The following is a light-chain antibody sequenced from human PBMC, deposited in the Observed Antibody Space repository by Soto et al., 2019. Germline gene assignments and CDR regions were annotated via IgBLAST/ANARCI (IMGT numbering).Light chain of an antibody. J-gene: IGLJ1*01. CDR2: GYS. CDR3: QSYDTSLSALYV. CDR1: SSNIGAGYD. Sequence: QSVLTQPPSVSGAPGQRVTISCTGSSSNIGAGYDVHWYQQLPGTAPKLLIHGYSSRPSGVPDRFSGSKSGTSASLAITGLQAEDEADYYCQSYDTSLSALYVFGTGTKLTVL. V-gene: IGLV1-40*01.